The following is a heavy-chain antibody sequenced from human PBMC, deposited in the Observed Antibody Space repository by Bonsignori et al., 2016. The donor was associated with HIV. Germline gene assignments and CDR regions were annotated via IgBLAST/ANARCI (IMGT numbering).Heavy chain of an antibody. Sequence: WIRQPPGKGLEWVSSISSSSSYIYYADSVKGRFTISRDNAKNSLYLQMNSLRAEDTAVYYCARGWRGRAFDIWGQGTMVTVSS. CDR2: ISSSSSYI. D-gene: IGHD3-16*01. J-gene: IGHJ3*02. V-gene: IGHV3-21*01. CDR3: ARGWRGRAFDI.